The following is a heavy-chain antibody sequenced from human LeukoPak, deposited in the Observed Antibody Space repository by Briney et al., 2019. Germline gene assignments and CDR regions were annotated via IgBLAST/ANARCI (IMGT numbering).Heavy chain of an antibody. Sequence: HGESLKISCKGSGYSFTSYWIGWVRQMPGKGLELMGIIYPGDSDTRYSPSFQGQVTISADKSISTAYLQWSSLKASDTAMYYCARLSYYYDSSGYYPSYYYGMDVWGQGNTVTVSS. CDR1: GYSFTSYW. D-gene: IGHD3-22*01. V-gene: IGHV5-51*01. CDR3: ARLSYYYDSSGYYPSYYYGMDV. J-gene: IGHJ6*02. CDR2: IYPGDSDT.